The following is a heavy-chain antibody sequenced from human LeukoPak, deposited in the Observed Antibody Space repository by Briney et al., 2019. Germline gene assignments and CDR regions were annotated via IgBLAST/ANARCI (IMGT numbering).Heavy chain of an antibody. D-gene: IGHD1-14*01. CDR2: IYYSGSA. Sequence: PSETLSLTCTVSGGSISSYYWSWIRQPPGKGLEWIGYIYYSGSANYNPSLKSRVTISVDTSKNQFSLKLSSVTAADTAVYYCARELSRTAGFDPWGQGTLVTVSS. CDR3: ARELSRTAGFDP. J-gene: IGHJ5*02. CDR1: GGSISSYY. V-gene: IGHV4-59*12.